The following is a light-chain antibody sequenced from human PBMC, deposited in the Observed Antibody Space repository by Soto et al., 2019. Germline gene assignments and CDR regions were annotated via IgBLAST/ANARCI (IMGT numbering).Light chain of an antibody. CDR1: SRDVGGFNY. CDR2: DVT. J-gene: IGLJ1*01. Sequence: QSAMTQPASVSGSPGQSITISCTGTSRDVGGFNYVSWYQQHPDKAPKLMIYDVTNRTSGVSYRFSGSKSGNTASLTISGLQAEDEADYYCNSYTSSSTYVFGTGTKVTVL. CDR3: NSYTSSSTYV. V-gene: IGLV2-14*03.